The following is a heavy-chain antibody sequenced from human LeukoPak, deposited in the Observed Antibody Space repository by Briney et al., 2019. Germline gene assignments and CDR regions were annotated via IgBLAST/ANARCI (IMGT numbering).Heavy chain of an antibody. J-gene: IGHJ5*02. Sequence: SVKVSCKASGGTFSSYAISWVRQAPGQGLEWMGGIIPIFGTANYAQKFQGRVTITTDESTSTAYMELSSLRSEDTAVYYCARSDSSSWHWRYNWFDPWGQGTLVTVSS. CDR2: IIPIFGTA. CDR3: ARSDSSSWHWRYNWFDP. CDR1: GGTFSSYA. D-gene: IGHD6-13*01. V-gene: IGHV1-69*05.